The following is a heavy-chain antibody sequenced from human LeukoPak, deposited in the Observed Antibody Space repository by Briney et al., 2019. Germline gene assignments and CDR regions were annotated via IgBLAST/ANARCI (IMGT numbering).Heavy chain of an antibody. Sequence: SETLSLTCAVYGGSFSGYYWSWIRHPPGKGPEWIGEINHSGSTNYNPSLKSRVTISVDTSKNQFSLKLSSVTAADTAVYYCARGPDIVVVPATDYYFDYWGQGTLVTVSS. V-gene: IGHV4-34*01. D-gene: IGHD2-2*01. J-gene: IGHJ4*02. CDR2: INHSGST. CDR1: GGSFSGYY. CDR3: ARGPDIVVVPATDYYFDY.